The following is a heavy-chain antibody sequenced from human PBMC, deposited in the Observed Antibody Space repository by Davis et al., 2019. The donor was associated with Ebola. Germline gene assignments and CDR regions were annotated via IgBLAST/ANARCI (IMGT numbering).Heavy chain of an antibody. CDR3: AAEKYYDFWSGSDV. CDR1: GYTLTDYQ. D-gene: IGHD3-3*01. V-gene: IGHV1-46*01. J-gene: IGHJ6*02. Sequence: ASVKVSCKASGYTLTDYQMHWVRQAPGQGLEWMAIINPSDGSTRYEQKFQGRVTVTMDTSTSTAYMELSSLRSEDTAVYYCAAEKYYDFWSGSDVWGQGTTVTVSS. CDR2: INPSDGST.